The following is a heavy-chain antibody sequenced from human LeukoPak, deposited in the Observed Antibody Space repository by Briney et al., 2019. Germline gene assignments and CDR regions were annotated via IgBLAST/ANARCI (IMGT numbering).Heavy chain of an antibody. CDR3: ARDKAVTTEVTQHFQH. V-gene: IGHV1-69*13. J-gene: IGHJ1*01. D-gene: IGHD4-11*01. CDR1: GGTFSSYA. Sequence: SVKVSCKASGGTFSSYAISWVRQAPGQGLEWMGGIIPIFGTANYAQNFQGRVTITADESTSTAYMELSSLRYEDTAVYYCARDKAVTTEVTQHFQHWGQGTLVTVSS. CDR2: IIPIFGTA.